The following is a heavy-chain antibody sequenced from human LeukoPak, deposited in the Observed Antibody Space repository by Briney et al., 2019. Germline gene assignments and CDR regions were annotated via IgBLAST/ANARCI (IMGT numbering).Heavy chain of an antibody. D-gene: IGHD6-6*01. CDR3: ARGGSSSSPYYYYYYMDV. V-gene: IGHV4-34*01. CDR1: GGSFSGYY. Sequence: PSETLSLTCAVYGGSFSGYYWSWLRQPPGKGLEWIGEINHSGSTNYNPSLKSRVTISVDTSKNQFSLKLSSVTAADTAVYYCARGGSSSSPYYYYYYMDVWGKGTTVTVSS. CDR2: INHSGST. J-gene: IGHJ6*03.